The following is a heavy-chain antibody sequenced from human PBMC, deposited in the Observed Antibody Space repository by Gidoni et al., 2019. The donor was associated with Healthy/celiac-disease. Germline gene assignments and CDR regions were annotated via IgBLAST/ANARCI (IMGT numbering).Heavy chain of an antibody. CDR1: GFTFSSYW. Sequence: EVQLVESGGGLVQPGGSLRLSCAASGFTFSSYWMHWVRQAPGKGLVWVSRINSDGSSTSYADSVKGRFTISRDNAKNTLYLQMNSLRAEDTAVYYCARDLIVVVPAANVGFDPWGQGTLVTVSS. D-gene: IGHD2-2*01. CDR2: INSDGSST. V-gene: IGHV3-74*01. CDR3: ARDLIVVVPAANVGFDP. J-gene: IGHJ5*02.